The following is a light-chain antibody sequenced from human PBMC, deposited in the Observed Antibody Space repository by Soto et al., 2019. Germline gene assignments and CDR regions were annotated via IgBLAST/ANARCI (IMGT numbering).Light chain of an antibody. Sequence: EIVMTHSPATLSVSPCERATLSCRASQSISNNVAWYQQKPGQGPRLLIYGAYTRATGIPARFSGSGSGTEFTLTISSLQSEDFAVYYCQQYNNWITFGQGTRLEIK. CDR3: QQYNNWIT. CDR2: GAY. V-gene: IGKV3-15*01. CDR1: QSISNN. J-gene: IGKJ5*01.